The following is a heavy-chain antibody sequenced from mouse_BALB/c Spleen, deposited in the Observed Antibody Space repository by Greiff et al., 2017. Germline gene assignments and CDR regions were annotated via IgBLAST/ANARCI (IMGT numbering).Heavy chain of an antibody. J-gene: IGHJ4*01. CDR2: IDPANGNT. V-gene: IGHV14-3*02. CDR3: ARICYDYGYAMDY. D-gene: IGHD2-4*01. CDR1: GFNIKDTY. Sequence: VQLQQSGAELVKPGASVKLSCTASGFNIKDTYMTWVKQRPEQGLEWIGRIDPANGNTKYDPKFQGKANITADTSSNTAYLQLSSLTSEDTAFYYCARICYDYGYAMDYWGQGTSVTVSS.